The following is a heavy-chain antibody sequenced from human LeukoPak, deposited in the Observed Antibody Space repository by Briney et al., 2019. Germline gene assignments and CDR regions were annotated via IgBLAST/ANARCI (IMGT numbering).Heavy chain of an antibody. CDR2: IYYSGST. V-gene: IGHV4-59*01. CDR1: GGSITSYY. CDR3: ARGGATVQSYYFDY. D-gene: IGHD1-1*01. Sequence: SETLSLTCTVSGGSITSYYWSWIRQPPGKGLEWIGYIYYSGSTNYKPSLKSRVTISVDTSKNQFSLKLSSVTAADTAVYYCARGGATVQSYYFDYWGQGTLVTLSS. J-gene: IGHJ4*02.